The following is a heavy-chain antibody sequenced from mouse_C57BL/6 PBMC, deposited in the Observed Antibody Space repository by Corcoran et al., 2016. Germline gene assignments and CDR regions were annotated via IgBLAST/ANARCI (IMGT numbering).Heavy chain of an antibody. D-gene: IGHD2-4*01. CDR2: IYPGDGDT. J-gene: IGHJ3*01. CDR3: ARSGSYDYDWFAY. V-gene: IGHV1-80*01. Sequence: QVQLQQSGAELVKPGASVKISCKASGYAFSSYWMNWVKQRPGKGLEWIGQIYPGDGDTNYNGKFKGKATLTADKSSSTAYMQLSSLTSEDSAVYFCARSGSYDYDWFAYWGQGTLVTVSA. CDR1: GYAFSSYW.